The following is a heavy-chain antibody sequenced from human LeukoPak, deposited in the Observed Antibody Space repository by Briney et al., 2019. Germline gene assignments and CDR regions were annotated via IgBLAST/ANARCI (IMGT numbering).Heavy chain of an antibody. CDR3: ARTKYDHYDYFDY. D-gene: IGHD2-2*01. J-gene: IGHJ4*02. V-gene: IGHV3-43D*04. CDR1: GFTFDDYA. Sequence: GGSLRLSCAASGFTFDDYAMNWVRQAPGKGLEWVSLISWDGGSTYYADSVKGRFTISRDNSKNSLYLQMNSLRAEDTALYYCARTKYDHYDYFDYWGQGTLVTVSS. CDR2: ISWDGGST.